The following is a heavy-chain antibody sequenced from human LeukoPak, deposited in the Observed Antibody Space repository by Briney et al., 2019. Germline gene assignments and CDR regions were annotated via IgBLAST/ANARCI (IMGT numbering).Heavy chain of an antibody. V-gene: IGHV4-59*04. CDR3: ARGPSGYHNT. D-gene: IGHD5-12*01. CDR2: IYHSGRT. Sequence: PSETLSLTCTVSGGSISSYYWSWIRQPPGKGLEWIGSIYHSGRTFYNPSLKSRVTISVDTSKNQFSLKLTSVTAADTAVYYCARGPSGYHNTGGQGTLVTVSS. CDR1: GGSISSYY. J-gene: IGHJ4*02.